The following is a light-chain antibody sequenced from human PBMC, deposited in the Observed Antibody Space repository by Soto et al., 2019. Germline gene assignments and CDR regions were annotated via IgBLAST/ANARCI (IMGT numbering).Light chain of an antibody. CDR1: QSVSNN. CDR2: GAS. J-gene: IGKJ5*01. V-gene: IGKV3-15*01. CDR3: QQYNSYPYT. Sequence: EIVMTQSPSTLYVSPGERATLSCRASQSVSNNLAWYQQKPGQAPRLLIYGASTRATGIPARFSGGGPGTEFTLTISSLQPDDSATYYCQQYNSYPYTFGQGTRLEIK.